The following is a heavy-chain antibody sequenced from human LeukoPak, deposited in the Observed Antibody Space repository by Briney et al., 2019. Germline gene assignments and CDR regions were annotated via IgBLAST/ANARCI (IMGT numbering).Heavy chain of an antibody. CDR2: INSDGSWA. V-gene: IGHV3-74*01. D-gene: IGHD2/OR15-2a*01. CDR3: VSFYETY. Sequence: GGSLRLSCAASGNYWMHWVRQVPGKGLVWVSHINSDGSWASYADSVKGRFTISKDNAKNTVYLQMNSLRAEDTAAYYCVSFYETYWGRGTLVTVSS. J-gene: IGHJ4*02. CDR1: GNYW.